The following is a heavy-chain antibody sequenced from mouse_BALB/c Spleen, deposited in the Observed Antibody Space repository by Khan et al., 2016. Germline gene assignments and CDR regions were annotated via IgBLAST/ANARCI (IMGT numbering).Heavy chain of an antibody. V-gene: IGHV5-9*02. CDR1: GFAFSSYD. D-gene: IGHD2-1*01. CDR3: ARHYGNYFDY. CDR2: ISSGGSYT. J-gene: IGHJ2*01. Sequence: EVELVESGGGLVKPGGSLKLSCAATGFAFSSYDMSWVRQTPEKRLEWVATISSGGSYTYYPDSVKGRFTISRDNARNTLSLQMSSLRSEDTAWYYCARHYGNYFDYGGQGATLTVSA.